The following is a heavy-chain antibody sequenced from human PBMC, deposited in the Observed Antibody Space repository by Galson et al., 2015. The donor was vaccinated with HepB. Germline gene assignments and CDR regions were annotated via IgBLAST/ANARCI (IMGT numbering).Heavy chain of an antibody. CDR2: IDPSDSYT. CDR3: ARHTHDSRSWYPYYFDY. J-gene: IGHJ4*02. D-gene: IGHD6-13*01. CDR1: GYSFTSYW. V-gene: IGHV5-10-1*01. Sequence: QSGAEVKKPGESLRISCKGSGYSFTSYWISWVRQMPGKGLEWVGRIDPSDSYTNYSPSFQGHVTISADKSISTAYLQWSSLKASDTAMYYCARHTHDSRSWYPYYFDYWGQGTLVTVSS.